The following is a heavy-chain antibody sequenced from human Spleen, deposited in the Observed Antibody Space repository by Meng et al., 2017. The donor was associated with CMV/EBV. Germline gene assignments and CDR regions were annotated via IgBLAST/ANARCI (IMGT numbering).Heavy chain of an antibody. V-gene: IGHV1-18*04. CDR2: ISAYNGNT. D-gene: IGHD1-26*01. Sequence: ASVKVSCKAVGGTFSTFTSYYMHWVRQAPGQGLEWMGWISAYNGNTNYVQKFQGRVTMTTDTSTSTAYMELRSLRSDDTAVYYCARVGPIVGATDYYYGMDVWGQGTTVTVSS. CDR3: ARVGPIVGATDYYYGMDV. J-gene: IGHJ6*02. CDR1: GGTFSTFTSYY.